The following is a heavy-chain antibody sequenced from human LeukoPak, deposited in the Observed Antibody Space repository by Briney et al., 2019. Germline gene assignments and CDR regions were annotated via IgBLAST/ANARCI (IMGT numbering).Heavy chain of an antibody. CDR3: ARQRFTMRAYAGNWFDP. CDR2: IYPGDSDT. CDR1: GYSSTSYW. V-gene: IGHV5-51*01. Sequence: GESLKISCKGSGYSSTSYWIGWVRQMPGKGLEWMGIIYPGDSDTKYSPSFQGQVTLSADKSIRTAYLQWSSLKASDTAMYYCARQRFTMRAYAGNWFDPWGQGTLVTVSS. D-gene: IGHD3-10*01. J-gene: IGHJ5*02.